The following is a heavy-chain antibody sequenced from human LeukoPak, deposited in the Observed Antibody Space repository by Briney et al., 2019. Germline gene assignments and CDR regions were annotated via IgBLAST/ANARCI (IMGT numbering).Heavy chain of an antibody. D-gene: IGHD4-11*01. Sequence: GGSLRLSCAASGFTFSNYAMTWVRPAPGKGLEWVSVISGSGSNTDYADSVKGRFTISRDNAKNSLYLQMNSLRAEDTAVYYCAREPTTVSPPGWGQGTLVTVSS. CDR1: GFTFSNYA. V-gene: IGHV3-23*01. CDR2: ISGSGSNT. J-gene: IGHJ4*02. CDR3: AREPTTVSPPG.